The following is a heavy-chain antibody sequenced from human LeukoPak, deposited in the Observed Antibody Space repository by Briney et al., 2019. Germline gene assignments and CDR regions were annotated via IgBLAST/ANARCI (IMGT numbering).Heavy chain of an antibody. D-gene: IGHD3-16*02. CDR3: ARALVITFGGVIDYFDY. Sequence: GGSLRLSCAASGFTFSSYSMNWVRQAPGKGLEWVSSISSSSSYIYYADSVKGRFTISRDNAKNSLYLQMHSLRAEDTAVYYCARALVITFGGVIDYFDYWGQGTLVTVSS. CDR1: GFTFSSYS. CDR2: ISSSSSYI. J-gene: IGHJ4*02. V-gene: IGHV3-21*01.